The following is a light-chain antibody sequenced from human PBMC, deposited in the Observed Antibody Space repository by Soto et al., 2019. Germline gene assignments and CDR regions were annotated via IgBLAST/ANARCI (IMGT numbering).Light chain of an antibody. CDR1: SSDVGGYNY. CDR3: SSYTTSNTRQIV. J-gene: IGLJ1*01. V-gene: IGLV2-14*01. Sequence: QSALTQPASVSGCRGQWITISCTGTSSDVGGYNYVSWYQQHPGKAPKFMIYDVSNRPSGVSNRFSGSKSGNTASLTISGLQAEDEADYYCSSYTTSNTRQIVFGTGTKVTVL. CDR2: DVS.